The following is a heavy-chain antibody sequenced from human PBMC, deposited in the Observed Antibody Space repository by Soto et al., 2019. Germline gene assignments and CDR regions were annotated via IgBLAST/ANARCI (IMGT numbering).Heavy chain of an antibody. CDR1: GFTFSSYA. CDR3: AKEGDCSGGSCYPYFDY. CDR2: ISGSGGST. Sequence: EVQVLESGGGLVQPGGSLRLSCAASGFTFSSYAMSWVRQAPGKGLEWVSAISGSGGSTYYADSVKGRFTISRDNSKSTLYLQMNSLRAEDKAVYYCAKEGDCSGGSCYPYFDYWGQGTLVTVSS. V-gene: IGHV3-23*01. D-gene: IGHD2-15*01. J-gene: IGHJ4*02.